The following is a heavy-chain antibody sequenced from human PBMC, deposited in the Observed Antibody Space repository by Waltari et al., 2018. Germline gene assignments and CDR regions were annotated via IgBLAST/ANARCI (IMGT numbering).Heavy chain of an antibody. CDR2: INPKRGGT. CDR3: ARAHAHFSDHYYYGMDV. CDR1: GSPFTAYY. V-gene: IGHV1-2*02. Sequence: QVQLVQSGAAVKKPGASGKVSCKASGSPFTAYYTPWVSQAPGQGLEWMGWINPKRGGTNYAQKFQGRVTMTRDTSISTAYMELSRLRSDDTAVYYCARAHAHFSDHYYYGMDVWGQGTTVTVSS. D-gene: IGHD3-3*02. J-gene: IGHJ6*02.